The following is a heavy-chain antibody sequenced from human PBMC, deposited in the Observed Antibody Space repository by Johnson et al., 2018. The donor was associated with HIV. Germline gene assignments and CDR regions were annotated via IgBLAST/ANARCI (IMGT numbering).Heavy chain of an antibody. CDR3: AREQYGGNSNAGDGFDI. CDR2: ISSSGRT. D-gene: IGHD4-23*01. J-gene: IGHJ3*02. Sequence: QELLVESGGGLVKPGGSLRLSCAASGFTFSDYYMSWIRQAPGKGLEWVSYISSSGRTVYVDSVKGRFTTSRDNAKNSLLLQMNSLKTEDTAVYYCAREQYGGNSNAGDGFDIWGQGTMVTVSS. CDR1: GFTFSDYY. V-gene: IGHV3-11*01.